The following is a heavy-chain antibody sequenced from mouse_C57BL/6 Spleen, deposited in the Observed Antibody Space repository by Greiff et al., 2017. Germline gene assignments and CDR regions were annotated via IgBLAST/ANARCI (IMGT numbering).Heavy chain of an antibody. CDR2: IRNKANGYTT. Sequence: VKLVESGGGLVQPGGSLSLSCAASGFTFPDYYMSWVRQPPGKALEWLGFIRNKANGYTTEYSASVKGRFTISRDNSQSILYLQMNALRAEDSATYYCARYSNHYFDYWGQGTTRTVSS. V-gene: IGHV7-3*01. J-gene: IGHJ2*01. CDR3: ARYSNHYFDY. CDR1: GFTFPDYY.